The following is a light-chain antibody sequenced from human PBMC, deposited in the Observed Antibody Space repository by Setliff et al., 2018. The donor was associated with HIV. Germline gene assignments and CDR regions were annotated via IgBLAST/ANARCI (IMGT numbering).Light chain of an antibody. CDR3: CSYARGSTYV. CDR1: SSDIGRYNY. CDR2: DVS. Sequence: QSALTQPASVSGSPGQSITISCTGTSSDIGRYNYVSWYQQYPGRGPTLVIFDVSERPCGGSNRFSGSKSGNTASLIISGLQPDYEADYSCCSYARGSTYVFGSGTKVTVL. V-gene: IGLV2-14*03. J-gene: IGLJ1*01.